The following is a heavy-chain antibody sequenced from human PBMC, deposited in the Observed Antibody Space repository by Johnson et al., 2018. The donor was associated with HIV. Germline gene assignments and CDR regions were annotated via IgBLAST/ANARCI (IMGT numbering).Heavy chain of an antibody. Sequence: VQLLESGGGLVQPGGSLRLSCAASGFTFSSYAMSWVRQAPGKGLEWVSVISGSGGSTYYADSVKGRFTISRDNSKNTLYLQMNSLRAEDTAVYYCAKDQDGDYSVIFAFDIWGQGTMVTVSS. CDR1: GFTFSSYA. CDR3: AKDQDGDYSVIFAFDI. V-gene: IGHV3-23*01. CDR2: ISGSGGST. D-gene: IGHD4-17*01. J-gene: IGHJ3*02.